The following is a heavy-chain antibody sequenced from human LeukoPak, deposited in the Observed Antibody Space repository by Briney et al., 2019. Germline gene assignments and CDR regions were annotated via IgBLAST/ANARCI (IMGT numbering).Heavy chain of an antibody. CDR1: GYTFTSYG. V-gene: IGHV1-18*01. Sequence: ASVKVSCKASGYTFTSYGISCVRQAPGQGLEWMGWISAYNGNTNYAQTLQGRVTITTDTSTSTAYMELRSLESDDTAVYYCARTPAASAFDIWGQGTMVTVSS. CDR2: ISAYNGNT. J-gene: IGHJ3*02. D-gene: IGHD2-15*01. CDR3: ARTPAASAFDI.